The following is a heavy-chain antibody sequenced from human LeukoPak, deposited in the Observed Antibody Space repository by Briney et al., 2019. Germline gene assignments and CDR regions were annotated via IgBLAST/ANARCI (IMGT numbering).Heavy chain of an antibody. D-gene: IGHD6-19*01. CDR3: ARGVAVAGSVYYYYYYMDV. CDR1: GGSFSGYY. Sequence: SETLSLTCAVYGGSFSGYYWSWIRQPPGKGLEWIGEINHSGSTNYNPSLKSRVTISVDTSKNQFSLKLSSVTAADTAVYYCARGVAVAGSVYYYYYYMDVWGKGTTVTVSS. V-gene: IGHV4-34*01. J-gene: IGHJ6*03. CDR2: INHSGST.